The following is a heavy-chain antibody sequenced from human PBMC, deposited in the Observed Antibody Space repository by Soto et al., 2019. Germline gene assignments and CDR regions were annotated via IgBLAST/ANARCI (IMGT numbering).Heavy chain of an antibody. J-gene: IGHJ4*02. Sequence: QVQLVQSGAEMKKPGSSVKVSCKVSGDSFSSYAISWVRQAPGEGLEWVGGIIPIFETANYAQNFQGRVTITAVESTTTAYWEVTRLRPQDTAVFYCAASDSSSWQHDYWGQGTLITVSS. CDR3: AASDSSSWQHDY. D-gene: IGHD6-13*01. V-gene: IGHV1-69*01. CDR1: GDSFSSYA. CDR2: IIPIFETA.